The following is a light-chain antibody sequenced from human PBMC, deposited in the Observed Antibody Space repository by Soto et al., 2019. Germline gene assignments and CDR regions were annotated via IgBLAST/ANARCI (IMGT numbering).Light chain of an antibody. CDR1: RSDVGGYNY. J-gene: IGLJ2*01. V-gene: IGLV2-11*01. CDR3: CSYAGTYIPVV. CDR2: DVS. Sequence: QSALTQPRSVSGSPGQSVTISCTGTRSDVGGYNYVSWLQQHPGKAPKLMIYDVSKRPSGVPDRFSGSKSGHTASLTISGLQAEDEADYYCCSYAGTYIPVVFGGGTKLTVL.